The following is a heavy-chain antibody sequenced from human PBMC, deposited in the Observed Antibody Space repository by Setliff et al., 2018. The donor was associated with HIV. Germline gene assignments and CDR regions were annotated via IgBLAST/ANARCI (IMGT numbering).Heavy chain of an antibody. CDR1: GFTFSTSG. Sequence: PGGSLRLSCAASGFTFSTSGMNWVRQVPGEGLEWVSAIDPTSNYIYYADSVKGRFTISRDNAKNSLYLQMNSLRAEDTALYYCARGGAAADNYYYMDVWGIERGFDSWGQGTLVTVSS. J-gene: IGHJ4*02. CDR3: ARGGAAADNYYYMDVWGIERGFDS. V-gene: IGHV3-21*04. D-gene: IGHD6-13*01. CDR2: IDPTSNYI.